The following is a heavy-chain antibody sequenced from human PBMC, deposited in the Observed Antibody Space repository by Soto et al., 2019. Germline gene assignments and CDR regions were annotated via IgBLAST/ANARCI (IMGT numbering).Heavy chain of an antibody. Sequence: EVQLVESGGGLVQPGGSLRLSCAASGFTFSTYSMNWVRQAPGKGLEWISYITSSSSTIYYAESVEGRFTISRDNARNSLYLQMNSLRAEDTAVYYCARGLYDSGSDAFDIWGQGTMVTVSS. CDR3: ARGLYDSGSDAFDI. V-gene: IGHV3-48*01. CDR2: ITSSSSTI. D-gene: IGHD3-10*01. J-gene: IGHJ3*02. CDR1: GFTFSTYS.